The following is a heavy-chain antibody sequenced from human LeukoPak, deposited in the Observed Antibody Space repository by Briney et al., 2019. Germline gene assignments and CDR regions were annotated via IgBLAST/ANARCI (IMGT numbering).Heavy chain of an antibody. CDR3: ARDSSSRKNNWFDP. V-gene: IGHV1-2*02. J-gene: IGHJ5*02. CDR2: INPNSGGT. CDR1: GYTFTGYY. Sequence: GASVKVSCKASGYTFTGYYMHWVRQAPGQGLEWMGWINPNSGGTNYAQKFQGRVTMTRDTSIGTAYMELSRLRSDDTAVYYCARDSSSRKNNWFDPWGQGTLVTVSS. D-gene: IGHD6-13*01.